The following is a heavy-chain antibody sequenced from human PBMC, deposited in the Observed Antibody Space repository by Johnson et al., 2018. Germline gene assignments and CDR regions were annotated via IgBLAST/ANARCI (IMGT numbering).Heavy chain of an antibody. D-gene: IGHD3-16*02. V-gene: IGHV3-30*03. Sequence: QVQLVESGGGVVQPGRSXRLSCAASGFTFNSYGMHWVRQAPGEEQEYVAVISYAGSNKYYADSVKGRFTVSRDNSKNTVYLQIHSLRAEDTAVYSCARYPPSDYFYYYYMDVWGKGTTVTVSS. J-gene: IGHJ6*03. CDR1: GFTFNSYG. CDR2: ISYAGSNK. CDR3: ARYPPSDYFYYYYMDV.